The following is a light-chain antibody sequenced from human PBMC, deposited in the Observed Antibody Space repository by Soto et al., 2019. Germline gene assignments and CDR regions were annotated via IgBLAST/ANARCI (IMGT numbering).Light chain of an antibody. CDR3: QQLERELPSWT. Sequence: ETVLTQSPGTLSLSPGERATLSCRASQSVSSNYLAWYQHIPGQAPRLLIYGASTRATGIPDRFSGSGSGTDSTFTLSRMGPEDFEVYECQQLERELPSWTFGQGTKVEIK. J-gene: IGKJ1*01. CDR1: QSVSSNY. CDR2: GAS. V-gene: IGKV3-20*01.